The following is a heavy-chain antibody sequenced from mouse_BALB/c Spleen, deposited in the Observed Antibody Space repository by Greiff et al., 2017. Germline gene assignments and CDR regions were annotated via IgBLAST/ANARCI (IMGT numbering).Heavy chain of an antibody. CDR1: GYTFTDYN. Sequence: VQLQQSGPELVKPGASVKIPCKASGYTFTDYNMDWVKQSHGKSLEWIGDINPNNGGTIYNQKFKGKATLTVDKSSSTAYMELRSLTSEDTAVYYCARRGQSGYYRYDGAWFAYWGQGTLVTVSA. CDR2: INPNNGGT. V-gene: IGHV1-18*01. J-gene: IGHJ3*01. D-gene: IGHD2-14*01. CDR3: ARRGQSGYYRYDGAWFAY.